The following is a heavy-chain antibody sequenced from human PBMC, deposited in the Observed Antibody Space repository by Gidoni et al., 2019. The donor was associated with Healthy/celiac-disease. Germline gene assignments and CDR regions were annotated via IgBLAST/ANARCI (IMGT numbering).Heavy chain of an antibody. CDR1: GGTFSSYA. CDR3: ARGRGLQGGMDV. Sequence: QVQLVQSGAEVKKTGSSVTVSCKASGGTFSSYAISWVRQAPGQGFEWIGGIIPIFGTANYAQKFQGRVTITADESTSTAYMELSSLRSEDTAVYYCARGRGLQGGMDVWGQGTTVTVSS. CDR2: IIPIFGTA. J-gene: IGHJ6*02. D-gene: IGHD1-26*01. V-gene: IGHV1-69*01.